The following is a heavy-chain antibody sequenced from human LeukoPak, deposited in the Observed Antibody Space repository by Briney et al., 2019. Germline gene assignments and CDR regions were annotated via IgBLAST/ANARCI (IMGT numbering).Heavy chain of an antibody. CDR1: GFTFSSYS. Sequence: RSGGSLRLSCAASGFTFSSYSMNWVRQAPWKGLEWVSSISSSSSYIYYADSVKGRFTISRDNAKNSLYLQMNSLRAEDTAVYYCARVTLSGWYEGAFDIWGQGTMVTVSS. D-gene: IGHD6-19*01. V-gene: IGHV3-21*01. CDR2: ISSSSSYI. CDR3: ARVTLSGWYEGAFDI. J-gene: IGHJ3*02.